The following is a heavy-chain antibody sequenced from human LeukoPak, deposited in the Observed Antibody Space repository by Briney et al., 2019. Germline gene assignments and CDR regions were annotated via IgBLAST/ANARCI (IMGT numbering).Heavy chain of an antibody. CDR1: GFTFDDYA. D-gene: IGHD6-13*01. CDR3: AKDRAAAGTGVYYYYGMDV. CDR2: INWNSGSI. J-gene: IGHJ6*02. Sequence: GGSLRLSCTASGFTFDDYAMHWVRQAPGKGLEWVSGINWNSGSIGYADSGKGRFTISRDNAKNSLYLQMNSLRAEDTALYYCAKDRAAAGTGVYYYYGMDVWGQGTTVTVSS. V-gene: IGHV3-9*01.